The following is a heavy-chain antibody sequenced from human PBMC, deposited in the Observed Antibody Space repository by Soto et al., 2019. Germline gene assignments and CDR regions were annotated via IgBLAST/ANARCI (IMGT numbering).Heavy chain of an antibody. CDR3: ARARQRTGVYYYCSGIYYYCGMDV. CDR2: IIPIFGTA. D-gene: IGHD3-10*01. CDR1: GCTFSSYA. V-gene: IGHV1-69*06. Sequence: AASVKVSCKASGCTFSSYAISWVRQAPGQGLEWVGGIIPIFGTANYAQKFQSRVTITADKSTTTAYRELSRLRSEDTAVYYCARARQRTGVYYYCSGIYYYCGMDVWGQGTTVTVSS. J-gene: IGHJ6*02.